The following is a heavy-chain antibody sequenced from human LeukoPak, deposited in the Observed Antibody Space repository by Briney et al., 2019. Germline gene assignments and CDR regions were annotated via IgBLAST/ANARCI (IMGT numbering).Heavy chain of an antibody. Sequence: ASVKVSCKASGYTFTSYDINWVRQATGQGLEWMGWMNPNSGNTGYAQKFQGRVTMTRNTSISTAYMELSSLRSEDTAVYYCARVSGSYYYYYYGMDVWGQGTTVTVSS. D-gene: IGHD1-26*01. CDR2: MNPNSGNT. V-gene: IGHV1-8*01. J-gene: IGHJ6*02. CDR3: ARVSGSYYYYYYGMDV. CDR1: GYTFTSYD.